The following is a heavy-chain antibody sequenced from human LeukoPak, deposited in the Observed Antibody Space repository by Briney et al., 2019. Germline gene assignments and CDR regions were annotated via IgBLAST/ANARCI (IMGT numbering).Heavy chain of an antibody. CDR1: GFTFNRYG. CDR3: ARQMVEGQQNYYMDV. V-gene: IGHV3-33*01. J-gene: IGHJ6*03. CDR2: TGPDGKKT. D-gene: IGHD2-15*01. Sequence: GGSLRLSCAASGFTFNRYGMHWVRQAPGKGLEWVAFTGPDGKKTFYGDSLNGRFTISRDSFEDTVFLQMNTMRAEDTAVYYCARQMVEGQQNYYMDVWGNGTTVTVSS.